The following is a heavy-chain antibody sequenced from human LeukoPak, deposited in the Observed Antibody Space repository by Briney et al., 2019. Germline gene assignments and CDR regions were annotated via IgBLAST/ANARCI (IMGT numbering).Heavy chain of an antibody. J-gene: IGHJ4*02. CDR1: GGTFNNYA. D-gene: IGHD2-21*01. Sequence: ASVKVSCKASGGTFNNYAINWVRQAPGQGLEWMGGIIPILGTANYAQKFQGRVTITADKSTSTAYMELSGLKSEDTAMYYCATNSRFIVGLRPPDSWGQGTLVTVSS. CDR2: IIPILGTA. V-gene: IGHV1-69*10. CDR3: ATNSRFIVGLRPPDS.